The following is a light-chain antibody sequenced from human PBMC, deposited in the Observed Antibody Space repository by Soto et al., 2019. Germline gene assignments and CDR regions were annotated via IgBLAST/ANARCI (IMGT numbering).Light chain of an antibody. J-gene: IGKJ5*01. CDR1: QSVTSTY. Sequence: EIVLTQSPGTLSLYPGERATLSCRASQSVTSTYFAWYQQKPGQAPRLLIYGASSRAIGIPDRFSGSVSGSDFILTINRLEPEDFAVYYCQQYGSSHTFGQGTRLEI. CDR2: GAS. CDR3: QQYGSSHT. V-gene: IGKV3-20*01.